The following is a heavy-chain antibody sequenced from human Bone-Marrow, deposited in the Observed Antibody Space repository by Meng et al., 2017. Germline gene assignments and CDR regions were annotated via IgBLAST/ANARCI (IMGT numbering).Heavy chain of an antibody. CDR2: TYYRSKWYN. CDR3: ASSGWYLGAFDI. Sequence: SETLSLTCAISGDSVSSNSAAWNWIRQSPSRGLEWLGRTYYRSKWYNDYAVSVKSRITFNPDTSENQFSLQLNSVAPEDTAVYSCASSGWYLGAFDIWGQGTMVTVSS. J-gene: IGHJ3*02. CDR1: GDSVSSNSAA. V-gene: IGHV6-1*01. D-gene: IGHD6-19*01.